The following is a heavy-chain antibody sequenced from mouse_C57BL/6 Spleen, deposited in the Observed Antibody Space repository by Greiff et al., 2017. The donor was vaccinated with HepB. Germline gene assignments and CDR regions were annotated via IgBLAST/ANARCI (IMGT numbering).Heavy chain of an antibody. CDR2: INPNNGGT. CDR1: GYTFTDYN. D-gene: IGHD2-5*01. J-gene: IGHJ4*01. Sequence: VQLQQSGPELVKPGASVKIPCKASGYTFTDYNMDWVKQSHGKSLEWIGDINPNNGGTIYNQKFKGKATLTVDKSSSTAYMELRSLTSEDTAVYYCARGGSSYYSNYDAMDYWGQGTSVTVSS. CDR3: ARGGSSYYSNYDAMDY. V-gene: IGHV1-18*01.